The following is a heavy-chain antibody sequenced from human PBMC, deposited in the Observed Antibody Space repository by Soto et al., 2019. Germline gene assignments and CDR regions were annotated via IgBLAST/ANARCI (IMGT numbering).Heavy chain of an antibody. V-gene: IGHV1-18*01. Sequence: ASVKVSCKASGYNFKVYGISWVRQTPGQGLEWMGWINVHDGNTNFGERFKGRITLTTDESTDTAYMELWSLRSDDTAMYYCARADYGENNWLDPWGQGTQVTVSS. D-gene: IGHD4-17*01. CDR1: GYNFKVYG. CDR2: INVHDGNT. CDR3: ARADYGENNWLDP. J-gene: IGHJ5*02.